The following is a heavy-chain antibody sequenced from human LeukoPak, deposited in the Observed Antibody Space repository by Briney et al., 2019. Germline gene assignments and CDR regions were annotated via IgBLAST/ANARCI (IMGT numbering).Heavy chain of an antibody. Sequence: GSLRLSCAASGFTFSSYGMHWVRQAPGKGLEWVAIISYDGSNQYYADSVKGRFTISRDNSKNTLYLQINSLRTEDTAVYYCAKDMGVFRFFEWLIDYWGQGTLVTVSS. V-gene: IGHV3-30*18. CDR2: ISYDGSNQ. D-gene: IGHD3-3*01. CDR1: GFTFSSYG. CDR3: AKDMGVFRFFEWLIDY. J-gene: IGHJ4*02.